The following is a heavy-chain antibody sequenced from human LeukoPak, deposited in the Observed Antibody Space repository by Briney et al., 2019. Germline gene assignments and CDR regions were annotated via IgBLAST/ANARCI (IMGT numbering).Heavy chain of an antibody. V-gene: IGHV3-33*01. CDR3: ARVRGPYDILTGEAFDY. CDR2: IWYDGSNK. Sequence: PGGSLRLSCAASGFTFSSYGMHWVRQAPGKGLEWVAVIWYDGSNKYYADSVKGRFTISRDNSKNTLYLQMNSLRAEDTAVYYCARVRGPYDILTGEAFDYWGQGTLVTVSS. D-gene: IGHD3-9*01. J-gene: IGHJ4*02. CDR1: GFTFSSYG.